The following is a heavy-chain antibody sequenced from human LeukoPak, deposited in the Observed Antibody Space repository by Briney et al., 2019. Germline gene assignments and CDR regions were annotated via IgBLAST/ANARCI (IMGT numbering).Heavy chain of an antibody. V-gene: IGHV4-59*12. CDR2: IYYSGST. CDR3: ARDCSGGSCYIDY. J-gene: IGHJ4*02. D-gene: IGHD2-15*01. Sequence: SETLSLTCTVSGGSISSYYWSWIRQPPGKGLEWIGYIYYSGSTNYNPSLKSRVTISVDTSKNQFSLKLGSVTAADTAVYYCARDCSGGSCYIDYWGQGTLVTVSS. CDR1: GGSISSYY.